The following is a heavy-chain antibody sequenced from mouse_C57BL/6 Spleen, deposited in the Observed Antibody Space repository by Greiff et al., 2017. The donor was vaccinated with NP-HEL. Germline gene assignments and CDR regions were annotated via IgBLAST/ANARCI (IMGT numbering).Heavy chain of an antibody. CDR3: ARDYDYDEGVDY. CDR2: IDPANGNT. D-gene: IGHD2-4*01. J-gene: IGHJ2*01. CDR1: GFNIKNTY. Sequence: EVKLVESVAELVRPGASVKLSCTASGFNIKNTYMHWVKQRPEQGLEWIGRIDPANGNTKYAPKFQGKATITADTSSNTAYLQLSSLTSEDTAIYYCARDYDYDEGVDYWGQGTTLTVSS. V-gene: IGHV14-3*01.